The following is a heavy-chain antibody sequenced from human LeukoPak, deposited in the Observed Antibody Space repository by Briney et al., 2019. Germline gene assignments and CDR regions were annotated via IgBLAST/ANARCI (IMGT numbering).Heavy chain of an antibody. CDR3: TLTYYYDSSGYYPFDY. CDR2: IRSKANSYAT. Sequence: PGGSLRLSCAASGFTFSGSAMHWVRQASGKGLEWVGRIRSKANSYATAYAASVKGRFTISRADSKNTAYLQMNSLKTEDTAVYYCTLTYYYDSSGYYPFDYWGQGTLVTVSS. J-gene: IGHJ4*02. D-gene: IGHD3-22*01. V-gene: IGHV3-73*01. CDR1: GFTFSGSA.